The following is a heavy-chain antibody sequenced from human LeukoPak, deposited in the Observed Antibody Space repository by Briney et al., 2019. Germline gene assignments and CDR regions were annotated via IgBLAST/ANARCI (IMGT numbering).Heavy chain of an antibody. Sequence: GGSLRLSCAASGFTFSSYAMSWVRQAPGKGLEWVSAISGSGDSTHYADSVKGRFTISRDNSKNTLFLQMNSLRADDTAVYYCAEGGIAVASTSYYYYMDVWGKGTTVTISS. J-gene: IGHJ6*03. D-gene: IGHD6-19*01. CDR2: ISGSGDST. CDR1: GFTFSSYA. CDR3: AEGGIAVASTSYYYYMDV. V-gene: IGHV3-23*01.